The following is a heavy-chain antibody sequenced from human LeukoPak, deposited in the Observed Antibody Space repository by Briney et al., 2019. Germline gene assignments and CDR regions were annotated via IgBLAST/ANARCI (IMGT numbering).Heavy chain of an antibody. V-gene: IGHV4-61*02. CDR2: ISTSGTP. J-gene: IGHJ4*02. Sequence: PSETLSLTCTVSGDSISSGDHYWNWIRQPAGKRLEWIGRISTSGTPNYNPSFRGRLTISIDTSKNQFSLNLRSVTAAETGIYYCARGPYWGQGTLVTVSS. CDR3: ARGPY. CDR1: GDSISSGDHY.